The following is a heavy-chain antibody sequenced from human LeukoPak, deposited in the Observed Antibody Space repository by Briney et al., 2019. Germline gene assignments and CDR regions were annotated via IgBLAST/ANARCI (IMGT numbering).Heavy chain of an antibody. D-gene: IGHD4-11*01. CDR1: GYTFTSYY. J-gene: IGHJ4*02. CDR3: ARGPHSRIDY. Sequence: ASVNVSCKASGYTFTSYYMHWERHAHGQGLEWMGIINPSGGSTSYAQKFQGRVTMTRDTSTSTVYMELSSLRSEDTAVYYCARGPHSRIDYWGQGTLVTVSS. V-gene: IGHV1-46*01. CDR2: INPSGGST.